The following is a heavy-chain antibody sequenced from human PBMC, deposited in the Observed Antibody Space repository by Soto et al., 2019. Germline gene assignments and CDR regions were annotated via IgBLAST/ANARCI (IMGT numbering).Heavy chain of an antibody. J-gene: IGHJ4*02. V-gene: IGHV4-4*02. D-gene: IGHD1-26*01. CDR1: GGSFTSNNW. CDR3: AKDPAGGWVTTLIDY. Sequence: SETLSLTCAVSGGSFTSNNWWTWVRQPPGQGLEWIGEIYRTGSTNYNPSLKSRVTISLDKSENQFSLKVTSLTAADTAVYYCAKDPAGGWVTTLIDYWGQGTLVTVSS. CDR2: IYRTGST.